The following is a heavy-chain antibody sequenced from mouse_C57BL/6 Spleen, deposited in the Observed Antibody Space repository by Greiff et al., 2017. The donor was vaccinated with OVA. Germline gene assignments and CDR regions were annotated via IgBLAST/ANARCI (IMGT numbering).Heavy chain of an antibody. CDR2: IYPGNSDT. CDR3: TEGTEKTLAY. D-gene: IGHD3-3*01. V-gene: IGHV1-5*01. J-gene: IGHJ3*01. Sequence: VQLQQSGTVLVRPGASVKMSCKTSGYTFTSYWMHWVKQRPGQGLEWIGAIYPGNSDTSYNQKFKGKAKLTVATSASTAYMELSSLTNEDSAVYYCTEGTEKTLAYWGQGTLVTVSA. CDR1: GYTFTSYW.